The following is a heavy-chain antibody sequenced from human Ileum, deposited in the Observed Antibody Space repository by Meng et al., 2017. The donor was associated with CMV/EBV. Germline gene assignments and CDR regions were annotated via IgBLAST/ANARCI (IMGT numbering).Heavy chain of an antibody. V-gene: IGHV4-4*07. CDR1: RGSISSDS. J-gene: IGHJ4*02. Sequence: QVRLRDAGPWLVKTSATLPLTCTASRGSISSDSWRWIRKPAGKGLEWIGRIYTSGSTNYNPSLKSRVTMSVDTSKTQFSLKLSSVTAADTAVYYCARGPYSSSWSSFDYWGQGTLVTVSS. D-gene: IGHD6-13*01. CDR3: ARGPYSSSWSSFDY. CDR2: IYTSGST.